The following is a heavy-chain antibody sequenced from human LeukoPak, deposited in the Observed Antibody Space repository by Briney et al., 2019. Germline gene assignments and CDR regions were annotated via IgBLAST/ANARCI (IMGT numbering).Heavy chain of an antibody. J-gene: IGHJ4*02. CDR3: ATTVTTGVDY. CDR1: GGSFSGYY. Sequence: SETLSLTCAVYGGSFSGYYWSWIRQPPGKGLEWIGEINHSGSTNYNPSLKSRVTISVDTSKNQFSLTLSSATAADTAVYYCATTVTTGVDYWGQGTLVTVSS. D-gene: IGHD4-17*01. CDR2: INHSGST. V-gene: IGHV4-34*01.